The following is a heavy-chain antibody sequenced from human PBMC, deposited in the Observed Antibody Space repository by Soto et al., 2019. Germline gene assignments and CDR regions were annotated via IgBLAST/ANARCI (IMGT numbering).Heavy chain of an antibody. V-gene: IGHV1-2*02. CDR3: ARGLQWPAH. D-gene: IGHD6-19*01. Sequence: QVQLVQSGAEVKKPGASVKVSCEASGYTFTDYYIHWVRQAPGQGLEWMGWINPNTGGANYVQKFQGRVTMTRDTSISTAYMELSRLRSDDTAVYYCARGLQWPAHWGQGTLLTVSS. J-gene: IGHJ1*01. CDR1: GYTFTDYY. CDR2: INPNTGGA.